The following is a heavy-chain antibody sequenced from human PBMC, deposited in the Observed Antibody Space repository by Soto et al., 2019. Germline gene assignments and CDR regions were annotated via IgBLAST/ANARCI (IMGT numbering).Heavy chain of an antibody. CDR2: IYYSGST. CDR1: GGSISSSSYY. Sequence: SETLSLTCTVSGGSISSSSYYWGWIRQPPGKGLEWIGSIYYSGSTYYNPSLKSRVTISVDTSKNQFSLKLSSVTAEDTAVYYCARGITIFGVVKTFDYWGQGTLVTVSS. V-gene: IGHV4-39*01. J-gene: IGHJ4*02. CDR3: ARGITIFGVVKTFDY. D-gene: IGHD3-3*01.